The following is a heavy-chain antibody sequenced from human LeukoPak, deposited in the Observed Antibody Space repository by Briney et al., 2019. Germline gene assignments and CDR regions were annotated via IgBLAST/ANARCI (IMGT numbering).Heavy chain of an antibody. CDR3: AKDLYGGNLVCSSTSCSDAFDI. J-gene: IGHJ3*02. CDR2: IRYDGSNK. Sequence: GGSLRLSCAASGFTFSSYGMHWVRQAPGKGLEWVAFIRYDGSNKYYADSVKGRFAISRDNSKNTLYLQMNSLRAEDTAVYYCAKDLYGGNLVCSSTSCSDAFDIWGQGTMVTVSS. CDR1: GFTFSSYG. D-gene: IGHD2-2*01. V-gene: IGHV3-30*02.